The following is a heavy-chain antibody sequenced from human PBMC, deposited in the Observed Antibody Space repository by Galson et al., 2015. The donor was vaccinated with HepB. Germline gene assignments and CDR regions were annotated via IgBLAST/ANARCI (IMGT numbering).Heavy chain of an antibody. CDR2: ISSSSSTI. CDR3: ASGWNDVDAFDI. Sequence: SLRLSCAASGFTFSSHSMNWVRQAPGKGLEWVSYISSSSSTIYYADSVKGRFTISRDNAKNSLYLQMNSLRAEDTAVYYCASGWNDVDAFDIWGQGTMVTVSS. D-gene: IGHD1-1*01. J-gene: IGHJ3*02. V-gene: IGHV3-48*04. CDR1: GFTFSSHS.